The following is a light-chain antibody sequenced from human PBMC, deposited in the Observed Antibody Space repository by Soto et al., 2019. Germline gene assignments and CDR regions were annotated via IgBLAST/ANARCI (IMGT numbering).Light chain of an antibody. CDR3: SSYAGNNNYV. CDR1: SSDVGGYNY. Sequence: QSALTQPPSASGSPGQSVTISCTGTSSDVGGYNYVSWYQQHPGKAPKLIIYEVSKRPSGVPDRFSGSKSDNTASLTVSGLQADDEADYYGSSYAGNNNYVFGTGTKLTVL. V-gene: IGLV2-8*01. J-gene: IGLJ1*01. CDR2: EVS.